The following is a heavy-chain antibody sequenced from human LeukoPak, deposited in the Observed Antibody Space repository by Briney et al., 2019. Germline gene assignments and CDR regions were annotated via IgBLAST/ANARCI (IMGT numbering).Heavy chain of an antibody. CDR3: AKDLTYESSGTVIDN. CDR1: GFIFDDYT. D-gene: IGHD3-22*01. Sequence: GGSLRLSCAASGFIFDDYTMHWVRQGPGKTLEWVALVSWDGTPYYAGSVKGRFTISRDNSKNALYLEMDSLRTDDTAFYYCAKDLTYESSGTVIDNWGQGTLVTVSS. J-gene: IGHJ4*02. CDR2: VSWDGTP. V-gene: IGHV3-43*01.